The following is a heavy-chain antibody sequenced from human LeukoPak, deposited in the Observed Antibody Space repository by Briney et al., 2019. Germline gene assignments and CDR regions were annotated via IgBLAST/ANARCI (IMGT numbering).Heavy chain of an antibody. CDR2: IKNGGGRT. CDR1: GLTFRDYA. CDR3: AKEYYGCFDY. Sequence: GGSLRLSCTVSGLTFRDYAMSLVRLAPGKGLEWISTIKNGGGRTNYRTNYADSVNGRLTISRDDSMNTVFLQMNSLRAEDTAVYYCAKEYYGCFDYWGQGALVSVSS. V-gene: IGHV3-23*01. J-gene: IGHJ4*02. D-gene: IGHD3-10*01.